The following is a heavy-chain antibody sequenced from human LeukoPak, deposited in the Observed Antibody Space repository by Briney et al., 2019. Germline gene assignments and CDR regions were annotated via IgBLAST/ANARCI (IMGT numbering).Heavy chain of an antibody. V-gene: IGHV4-39*07. J-gene: IGHJ4*02. CDR1: GGSISSSSYY. D-gene: IGHD6-13*01. CDR2: IYYSGST. Sequence: TTSETLSLTCTVSGGSISSSSYYWGGIRQPPGKGREWIGSIYYSGSTYYNPSLKSRVTISVDTSKNQFSLKPSSVTAADTAVYYCARDVVAAAGTWDYWGQGTLVTVSS. CDR3: ARDVVAAAGTWDY.